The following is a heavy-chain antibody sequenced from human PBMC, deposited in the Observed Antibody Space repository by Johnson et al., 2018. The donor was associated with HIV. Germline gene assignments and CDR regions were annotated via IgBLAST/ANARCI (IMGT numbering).Heavy chain of an antibody. D-gene: IGHD4-17*01. CDR1: GFTFDDYG. Sequence: VQLVESGGGVVRPGGSLRLSCAASGFTFDDYGMSWVRQALGKGLECVSGINWNGGSTGYADSVKGRFTISRDNAKNSLYLQMNSLRAEDTALYYCARDPRDGDSAEDAFEIWGQGTMVTVSS. CDR2: INWNGGST. J-gene: IGHJ3*02. CDR3: ARDPRDGDSAEDAFEI. V-gene: IGHV3-20*04.